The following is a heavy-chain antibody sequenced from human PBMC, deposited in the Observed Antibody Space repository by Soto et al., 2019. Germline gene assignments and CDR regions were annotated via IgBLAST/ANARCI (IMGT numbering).Heavy chain of an antibody. V-gene: IGHV4-59*01. CDR1: GGSISSYY. CDR2: IYYSGST. Sequence: PSETLSLTCTVSGGSISSYYWSWIRQPPGKGLEWIGYIYYSGSTNYNPSLKSRVTISVDTSKNQFSLKLSSVTAADTAVYYCARAGGIAAAALLSYYYYYGMDVWGQGTTVTVSS. CDR3: ARAGGIAAAALLSYYYYYGMDV. J-gene: IGHJ6*02. D-gene: IGHD6-13*01.